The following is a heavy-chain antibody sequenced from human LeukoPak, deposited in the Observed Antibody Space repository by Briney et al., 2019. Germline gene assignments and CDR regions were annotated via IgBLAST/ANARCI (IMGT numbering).Heavy chain of an antibody. D-gene: IGHD6-19*01. CDR2: IIPNNGDT. V-gene: IGHV1-2*06. J-gene: IGHJ4*02. CDR1: GYTFTGYY. Sequence: VASVKVSCKASGYTFTGYYIHWVRQAPGQGLEWMGRIIPNNGDTNYAQNFQGRVTMTRDTSVSTAYMELSSLRSDDTAVYYCARGSWLAKGGFFDYWGQGTLVTVSS. CDR3: ARGSWLAKGGFFDY.